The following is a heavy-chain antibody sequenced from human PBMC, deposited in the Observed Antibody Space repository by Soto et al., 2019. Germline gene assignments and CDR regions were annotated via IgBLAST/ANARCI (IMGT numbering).Heavy chain of an antibody. Sequence: KHGGSLRLSCAACGFPLSNAWMNWVRQAPGKGLEWVGRIKSKTDGGTTDYAAPVKGRFTISRDDSKNTLYLQMNSLKTEDTAVYYCTTAPRPPYYYDSSGYYLNIDYWGQGTLVTVSS. CDR2: IKSKTDGGTT. D-gene: IGHD3-22*01. J-gene: IGHJ4*02. V-gene: IGHV3-15*07. CDR1: GFPLSNAW. CDR3: TTAPRPPYYYDSSGYYLNIDY.